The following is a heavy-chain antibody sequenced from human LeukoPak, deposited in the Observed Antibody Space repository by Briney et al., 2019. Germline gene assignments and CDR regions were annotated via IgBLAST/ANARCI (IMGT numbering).Heavy chain of an antibody. CDR2: ISGSGGST. J-gene: IGHJ3*02. Sequence: GGSLRLSCAASGFTFSSYAMSWVRQAPGKGLEWVSAISGSGGSTYYADSVKGRFTISRDNSKNTLYLQMNSLRAEDTAVYYCAKTHNGEGYNYQNAFDIWGQGTMVTVSS. D-gene: IGHD5-24*01. CDR3: AKTHNGEGYNYQNAFDI. V-gene: IGHV3-23*01. CDR1: GFTFSSYA.